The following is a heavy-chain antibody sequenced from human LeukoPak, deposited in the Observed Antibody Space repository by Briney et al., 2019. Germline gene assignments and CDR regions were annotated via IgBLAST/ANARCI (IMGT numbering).Heavy chain of an antibody. V-gene: IGHV1-69*01. CDR1: GGTFSSYA. CDR3: AISSTIALDAFDI. Sequence: ASVKVSCKASGGTFSSYAISWVRQAPGQGLEWMGGIIPIFGTANYAQKFQGRVTITADESTSTAYMELSSLRSEDTAVYYCAISSTIALDAFDIWRQGTLVTVSS. CDR2: IIPIFGTA. J-gene: IGHJ3*02. D-gene: IGHD2-2*01.